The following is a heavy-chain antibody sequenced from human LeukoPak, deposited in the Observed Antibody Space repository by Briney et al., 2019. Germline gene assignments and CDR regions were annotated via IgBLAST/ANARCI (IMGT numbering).Heavy chain of an antibody. CDR2: IYYSGST. D-gene: IGHD3-3*01. J-gene: IGHJ5*02. CDR3: ARDYDFWSGYGMQRFDP. Sequence: SETLSLTCTVSGGSISSSSYYWGWVRQPPGKGLEWIVSIYYSGSTYYNPSLKSRVTISVDTSKNQFSLKLSSVTAADTAVYYCARDYDFWSGYGMQRFDPWGQGTLVTVSS. CDR1: GGSISSSSYY. V-gene: IGHV4-39*07.